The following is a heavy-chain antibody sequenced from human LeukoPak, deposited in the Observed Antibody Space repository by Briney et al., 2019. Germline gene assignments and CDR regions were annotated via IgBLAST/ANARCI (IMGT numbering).Heavy chain of an antibody. D-gene: IGHD6-25*01. J-gene: IGHJ6*03. CDR2: IRYDETNE. CDR3: AKDSRAALVGPYYMDV. CDR1: GFNFNTYG. V-gene: IGHV3-30*02. Sequence: GGSLRLSCAASGFNFNTYGMYWVRQAPGKGLEWVAFIRYDETNEYYADSVKGRFTISRDNSKNTLYLQMNSLRTEDTAVYYCAKDSRAALVGPYYMDVWGKGTTVTISS.